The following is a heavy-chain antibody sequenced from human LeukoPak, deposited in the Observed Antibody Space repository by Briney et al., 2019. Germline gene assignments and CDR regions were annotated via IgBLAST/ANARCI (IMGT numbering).Heavy chain of an antibody. Sequence: PGGSLRLSCAASGFTFDDYAMHWVRQAPGKGLEWVSGISWNSGSIGYADSVKGRFTISRDNSKNTLYLQMNSLRAEDTAVYFCAKRGYYDRSGYYYDRDAFDIWGQGTMVTVSS. J-gene: IGHJ3*02. CDR2: ISWNSGSI. D-gene: IGHD3-22*01. V-gene: IGHV3-9*01. CDR1: GFTFDDYA. CDR3: AKRGYYDRSGYYYDRDAFDI.